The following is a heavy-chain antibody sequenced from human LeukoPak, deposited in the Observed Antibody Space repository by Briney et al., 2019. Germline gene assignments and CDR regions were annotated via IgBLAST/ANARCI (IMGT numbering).Heavy chain of an antibody. V-gene: IGHV3-23*01. CDR1: GFSFSSYA. CDR2: ISGSGDIT. Sequence: GGSLRLSCAASGFSFSSYAMSWVRQAPGKGLEWVSGISGSGDITYYADTVKGRFTISRDKSKNTLYLQVNSLRAEDTAIYYCAKGGSATITTGGFDPWGQGTLVTVSS. CDR3: AKGGSATITTGGFDP. D-gene: IGHD4-11*01. J-gene: IGHJ5*02.